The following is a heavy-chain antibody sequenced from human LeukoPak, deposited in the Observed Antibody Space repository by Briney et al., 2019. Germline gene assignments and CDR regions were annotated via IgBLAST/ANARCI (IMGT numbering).Heavy chain of an antibody. D-gene: IGHD2-15*01. V-gene: IGHV3-30*18. CDR1: GFTFSSYG. CDR2: ISYDGSNK. J-gene: IGHJ4*02. Sequence: GGSLRLSCAASGFTFSSYGMHWVRQAPGKGLEWVAVISYDGSNKYYADSVKGRFTISRDNSKNTLYLQMNSLRAEDTAVYYWGKTGGGVAATQASDYWGQGTLVTVSS. CDR3: GKTGGGVAATQASDY.